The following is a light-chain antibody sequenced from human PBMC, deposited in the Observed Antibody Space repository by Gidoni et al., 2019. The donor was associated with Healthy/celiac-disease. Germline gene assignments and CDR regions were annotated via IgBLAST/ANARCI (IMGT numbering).Light chain of an antibody. Sequence: DIQMTQSPSSLSASVGDRVTITCRASQSISSYLNWYQQKPGKAPKLLIYAASSLQRGVPSRCSGSGSGTDFTLTISSLQPEDFATYYCQQRYSTPSLTFGGGTKVEIK. V-gene: IGKV1-39*01. CDR1: QSISSY. CDR2: AAS. J-gene: IGKJ4*02. CDR3: QQRYSTPSLT.